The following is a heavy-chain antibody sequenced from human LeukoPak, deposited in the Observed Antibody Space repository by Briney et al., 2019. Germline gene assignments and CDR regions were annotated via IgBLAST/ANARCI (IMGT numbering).Heavy chain of an antibody. V-gene: IGHV3-64D*06. J-gene: IGHJ3*02. CDR2: ISRNGDTT. CDR3: VKALTDDAFDI. CDR1: GFTFSTFP. Sequence: GGSLRHSCSASGFTFSTFPMHWVRQAPGKGLEYFSAISRNGDTTYYADSVKGRFTISRDNSKNTLYLQMSSLRPEDTAVYYCVKALTDDAFDIWGQGTMVTVSS.